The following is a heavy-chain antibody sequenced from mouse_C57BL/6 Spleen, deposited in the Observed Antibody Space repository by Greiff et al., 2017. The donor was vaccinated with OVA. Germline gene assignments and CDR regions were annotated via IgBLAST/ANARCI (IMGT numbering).Heavy chain of an antibody. D-gene: IGHD1-1*02. CDR1: GYSITSGYY. CDR3: ARGGSYAGFAY. V-gene: IGHV3-6*01. Sequence: VQLQQSGPGLVKPSQSLSLTCSVTGYSITSGYYWNWIRQFPGNKLEWMGYISYDGSNNYNPSLKNRISITRDTSKNQFFLKLNSVTTEDTATYYCARGGSYAGFAYWGQGTLVTVSA. CDR2: ISYDGSN. J-gene: IGHJ3*01.